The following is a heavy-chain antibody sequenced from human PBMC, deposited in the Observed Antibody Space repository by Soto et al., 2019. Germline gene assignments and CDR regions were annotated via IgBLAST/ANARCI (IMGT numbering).Heavy chain of an antibody. V-gene: IGHV1-18*01. Sequence: QVQLMQSGAEVKKPGASVRVSCKASGYNLTSYGISWVRQAPGQGLEWMGWISPYNGNTNYAQKFQGRVTVTTDTSSSTACMDLRSLRSDDTAVHYCAREWEYSGFDDDYYHYGMGVWGQGTTVTVSS. J-gene: IGHJ6*02. CDR2: ISPYNGNT. CDR1: GYNLTSYG. CDR3: AREWEYSGFDDDYYHYGMGV. D-gene: IGHD5-12*01.